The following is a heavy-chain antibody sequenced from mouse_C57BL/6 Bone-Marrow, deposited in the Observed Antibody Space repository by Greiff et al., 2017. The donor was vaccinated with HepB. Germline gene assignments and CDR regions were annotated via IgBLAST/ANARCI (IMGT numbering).Heavy chain of an antibody. J-gene: IGHJ3*01. CDR1: GYAFSSSW. D-gene: IGHD2-4*01. CDR3: ARGVIMIETWFAY. V-gene: IGHV1-82*01. CDR2: IYPGDGDT. Sequence: VQLQQSGPELVKPGASVKISCKASGYAFSSSWMNWVKQRPGKGLEWIGRIYPGDGDTNYNGKFKGKATLTADKSSSTAYMQLSSLTSEDSAVYFCARGVIMIETWFAYWGQGTLVTVSA.